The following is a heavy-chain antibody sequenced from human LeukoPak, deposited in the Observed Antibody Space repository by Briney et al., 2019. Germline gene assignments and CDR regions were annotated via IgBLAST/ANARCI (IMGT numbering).Heavy chain of an antibody. Sequence: SETLSLTCTVSRGSIRRYYWSWVRQPAGKGLEWIGRIYTSGSTNYNPSLRSGVTMKVETSKNKLALKLSSVTAADTAVYYCARTRGYSSGWYGDAFDIWGQGAMVTVSS. CDR2: IYTSGST. CDR1: RGSIRRYY. V-gene: IGHV4-4*07. CDR3: ARTRGYSSGWYGDAFDI. D-gene: IGHD6-19*01. J-gene: IGHJ3*02.